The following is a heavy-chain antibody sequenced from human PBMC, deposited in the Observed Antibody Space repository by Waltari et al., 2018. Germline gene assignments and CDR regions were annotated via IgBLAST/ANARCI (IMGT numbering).Heavy chain of an antibody. CDR2: TFHTGSS. V-gene: IGHV4-4*02. Sequence: QVQLQGSGPSLVKPSETLFLTCAMSGDSVNRDSWWTWVRQRPGETLEWIAETFHTGSSHYNPSLQSRVTILLDKSKNQFSLEMKYVTAADTAVYYCARGGEYVWKVWGQGALVIVSS. CDR3: ARGGEYVWKV. J-gene: IGHJ4*02. CDR1: GDSVNRDSW. D-gene: IGHD3-16*01.